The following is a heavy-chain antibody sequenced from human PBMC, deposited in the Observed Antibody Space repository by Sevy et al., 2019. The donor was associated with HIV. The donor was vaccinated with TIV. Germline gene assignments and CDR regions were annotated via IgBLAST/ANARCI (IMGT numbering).Heavy chain of an antibody. D-gene: IGHD5-18*01. CDR2: ISYEGSNK. CDR3: AKDLYYRGYSYGGDY. Sequence: GGFLRLSCAASGFTFSSYGMHWVRQAPGKGLEWVAIISYEGSNKYYADSVKGRFAISRDNSNNTLYLQMNSLRAEDPAGYYCAKDLYYRGYSYGGDYWGQGTMVTVSS. J-gene: IGHJ4*02. V-gene: IGHV3-30*18. CDR1: GFTFSSYG.